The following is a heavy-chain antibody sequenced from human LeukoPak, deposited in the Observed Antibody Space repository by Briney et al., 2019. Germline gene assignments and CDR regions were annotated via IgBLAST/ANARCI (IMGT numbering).Heavy chain of an antibody. CDR2: IVVGSGNT. V-gene: IGHV1-58*02. D-gene: IGHD3-16*02. CDR3: AAVSSNFDY. CDR1: GFTITSSA. J-gene: IGHJ4*02. Sequence: GTSVKVSCKASGFTITSSAMQWVRQARGQRLEWIGWIVVGSGNTNYAQKFQERVTITRDMSTSTAYMELSSLRSEDTAVYYCAAVSSNFDYWGQGTLVTVSS.